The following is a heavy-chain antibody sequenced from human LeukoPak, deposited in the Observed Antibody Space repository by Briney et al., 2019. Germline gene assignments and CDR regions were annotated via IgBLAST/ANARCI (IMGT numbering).Heavy chain of an antibody. D-gene: IGHD5-18*01. V-gene: IGHV4-39*01. CDR3: ARRYSYGVFDH. CDR1: GDSISSSSYY. J-gene: IGHJ4*02. CDR2: IYYSGST. Sequence: PSETLSLTCTVSGDSISSSSYYWGWIRQPPGKGLEWIGSIYYSGSTYYNPSLKSRVTISVDTSKNQFSLKLSSVTAADTAVYYCARRYSYGVFDHWGQGTLVTVSS.